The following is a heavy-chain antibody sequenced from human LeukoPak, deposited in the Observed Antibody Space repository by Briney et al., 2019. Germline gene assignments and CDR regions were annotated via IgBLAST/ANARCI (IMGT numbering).Heavy chain of an antibody. V-gene: IGHV3-74*01. CDR3: ATKQWLAPPPDS. D-gene: IGHD6-19*01. CDR2: INTDGTVT. CDR1: GFTFSKYW. Sequence: GGSLRLSCAASGFTFSKYWTLWVRQAPGKGLESVSRINTDGTVTTYADSVKGRSTVSRDNADNTMFLQMNSVRDEDTAVYYCATKQWLAPPPDSWGQGTPVTVSS. J-gene: IGHJ4*02.